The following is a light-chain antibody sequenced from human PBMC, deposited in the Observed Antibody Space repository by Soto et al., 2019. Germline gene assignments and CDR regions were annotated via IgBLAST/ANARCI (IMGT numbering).Light chain of an antibody. V-gene: IGLV2-14*01. CDR3: TSFTRSSTFV. CDR2: EVS. Sequence: QSALTQPASVSGSPGQSITISCTGTSSDVGGYNYVSWYQQHPGKAPKLMIYEVSNRPSGDSNRFSGSKSGNTASLTISGLQAEDEADYYCTSFTRSSTFVFGTGTKLTVL. CDR1: SSDVGGYNY. J-gene: IGLJ1*01.